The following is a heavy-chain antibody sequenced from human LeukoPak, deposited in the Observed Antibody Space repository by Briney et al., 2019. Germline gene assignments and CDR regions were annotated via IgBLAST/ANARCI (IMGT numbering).Heavy chain of an antibody. CDR3: AREYSGYDYVEAFDY. D-gene: IGHD5-12*01. V-gene: IGHV3-30-3*01. CDR1: GFTFSSYA. J-gene: IGHJ4*02. CDR2: ISYDGSNK. Sequence: GGSLRLSCAASGFTFSSYAMHWVRQAPGKGLEWVAVISYDGSNKYYADSVKGRFTISRDNSKTTLYLQMNSLRAEDTAVYYCAREYSGYDYVEAFDYWGQGTLVTVSS.